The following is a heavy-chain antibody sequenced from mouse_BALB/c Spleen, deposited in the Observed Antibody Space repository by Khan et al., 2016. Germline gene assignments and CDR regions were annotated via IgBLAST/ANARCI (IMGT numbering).Heavy chain of an antibody. CDR2: ISYDGSN. CDR1: GYSITSGYY. Sequence: EVQLQESGPGLVKPSQSLSLTCSVTGYSITSGYYWNWIRQFQGNKLEWMGYISYDGSNNYNPSLKNRISITRDTSKNQCFLKLNSVSCGHTSTYYCGTLRRVCTMDYWVQGTSVTVSS. J-gene: IGHJ4*01. D-gene: IGHD1-2*01. CDR3: GTLRRVCTMDY. V-gene: IGHV3-6*02.